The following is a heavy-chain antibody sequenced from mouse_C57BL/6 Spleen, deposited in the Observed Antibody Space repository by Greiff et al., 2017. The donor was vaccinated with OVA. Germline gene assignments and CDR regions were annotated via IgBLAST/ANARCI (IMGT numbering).Heavy chain of an antibody. D-gene: IGHD3-3*01. Sequence: VQLKQSGPELVKPGASVKISCKASGYTFTDYYMNWVKQSHGKSLEWIGDINPNNGGTSYNQKFKGKATLTVDKSSSTAYMELRSLTSEDSAVYYCARRAEGAWFAYWGQGTLVTVSA. CDR1: GYTFTDYY. CDR3: ARRAEGAWFAY. J-gene: IGHJ3*01. CDR2: INPNNGGT. V-gene: IGHV1-26*01.